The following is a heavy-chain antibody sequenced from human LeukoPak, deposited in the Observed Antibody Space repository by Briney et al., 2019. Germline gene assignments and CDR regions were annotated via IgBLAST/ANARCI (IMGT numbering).Heavy chain of an antibody. CDR3: AREGVVGATRYFDY. J-gene: IGHJ4*02. CDR1: GYTFTGYY. V-gene: IGHV1-2*02. D-gene: IGHD1-26*01. Sequence: GASVKVSCKASGYTFTGYYMHWVRQAPGQGLEWMGWINPNSGGTNYAQKFQGRVTMTRDTSISTAYMELSRLRSDDTAVYYCAREGVVGATRYFDYWGQGTLVTVSS. CDR2: INPNSGGT.